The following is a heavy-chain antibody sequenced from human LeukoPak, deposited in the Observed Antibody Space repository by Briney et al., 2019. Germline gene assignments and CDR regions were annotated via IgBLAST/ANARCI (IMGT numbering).Heavy chain of an antibody. V-gene: IGHV4-30-4*01. CDR2: IYYSGST. J-gene: IGHJ1*01. D-gene: IGHD6-13*01. CDR1: GGSISSGDYY. Sequence: SQTLPLTCTVSGGSISSGDYYWSWIRQPPGKGLEWIGYIYYSGSTYYNPSLKSRVTISVDTSKNQFSLKLSSVTAADTAVYYCARGSSSGLKQHWGQGTLVTVSS. CDR3: ARGSSSGLKQH.